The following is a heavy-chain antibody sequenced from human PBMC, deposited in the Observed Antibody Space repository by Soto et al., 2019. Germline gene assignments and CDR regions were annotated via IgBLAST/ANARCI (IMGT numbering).Heavy chain of an antibody. CDR2: TYYRSKWYY. D-gene: IGHD1-26*01. CDR1: GDSVSSNSAG. Sequence: PSPTLSLPYAITGDSVSSNSAGWSSVRQSPSRGIEWLGRTYYRSKWYYEYAVSVRGRITINPDTSKNQYSLQLNSVTPEDTGVYSCARREQYIGRIFDFWGEATLVTVSS. V-gene: IGHV6-1*01. CDR3: ARREQYIGRIFDF. J-gene: IGHJ4*01.